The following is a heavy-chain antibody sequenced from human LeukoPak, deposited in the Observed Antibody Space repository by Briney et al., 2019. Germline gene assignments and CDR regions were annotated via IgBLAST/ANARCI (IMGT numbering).Heavy chain of an antibody. CDR2: IYYSGDT. CDR3: ARDPSGYFNY. J-gene: IGHJ4*02. D-gene: IGHD3-22*01. V-gene: IGHV4-61*01. Sequence: SETLSLTCAVSGGSVSSGNYYWSWIRQPPGKGLEWIGYIYYSGDTNYNPSLKGRVTISVDTSKNQVSLKLSSVTAADTAVYYCARDPSGYFNYWGQGTLVTVSS. CDR1: GGSVSSGNYY.